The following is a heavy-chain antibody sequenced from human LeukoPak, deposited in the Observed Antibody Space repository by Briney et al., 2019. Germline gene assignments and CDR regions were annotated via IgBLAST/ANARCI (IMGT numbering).Heavy chain of an antibody. D-gene: IGHD1-7*01. CDR1: GFTFSSYG. V-gene: IGHV3-33*06. CDR2: IWYDGSNK. J-gene: IGHJ4*02. Sequence: PGGSLRLSCAASGFTFSSYGMHWVRQAPGKGLEWVAVIWYDGSNKYYADSVKGRFTISRDNSKNTLYLQMNSLRAEDTAVYYCAKDRDWNYVIDYWGQGTLVTVPS. CDR3: AKDRDWNYVIDY.